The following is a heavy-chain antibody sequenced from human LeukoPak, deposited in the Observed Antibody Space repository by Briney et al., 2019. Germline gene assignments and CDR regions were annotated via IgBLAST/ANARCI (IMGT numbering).Heavy chain of an antibody. CDR3: VRDRLTGSYRYFDY. V-gene: IGHV3-7*01. CDR1: GFTFNAYW. CDR2: IKEDGNEK. D-gene: IGHD3-9*01. Sequence: GGSLRLSCAVSGFTFNAYWMSWVRQAPGKGLEWVANIKEDGNEKKYVDSVKGRFTISRDNAKNSLYLQMNSLRAEDTAVYYCVRDRLTGSYRYFDYWGQGTLVTVSS. J-gene: IGHJ4*02.